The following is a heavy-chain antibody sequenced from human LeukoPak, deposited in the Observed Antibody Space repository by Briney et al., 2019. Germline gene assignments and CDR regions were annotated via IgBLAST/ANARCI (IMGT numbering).Heavy chain of an antibody. CDR3: ARRDLSDGRWLFLDY. D-gene: IGHD3-22*01. Sequence: GGSLRLSCAVSGFTFSSHPMNWVRQAPGQGQEWVSSISGSGSTTHYADSVKGRFTISRDNSKNTLYLQMNDLRAEDTAIYYCARRDLSDGRWLFLDYWGQGTLVTVSS. CDR1: GFTFSSHP. J-gene: IGHJ4*02. V-gene: IGHV3-23*01. CDR2: ISGSGSTT.